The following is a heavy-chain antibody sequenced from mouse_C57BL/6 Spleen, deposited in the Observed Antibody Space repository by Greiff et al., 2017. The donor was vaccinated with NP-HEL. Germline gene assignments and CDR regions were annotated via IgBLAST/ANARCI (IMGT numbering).Heavy chain of an antibody. V-gene: IGHV1-4*01. CDR2: INPSSGYT. J-gene: IGHJ4*01. CDR1: GYTFTSYT. CDR3: ARWAAQAHYYAMDY. Sequence: VTLQESGAELARPGASVKMSCKASGYTFTSYTMHWVKQRPGQGLEWIGYINPSSGYTKYNQKFKDKATLTADKSSSTAYMQLSSLTSEDSAVYYCARWAAQAHYYAMDYWGQGTSVTVSS. D-gene: IGHD3-2*02.